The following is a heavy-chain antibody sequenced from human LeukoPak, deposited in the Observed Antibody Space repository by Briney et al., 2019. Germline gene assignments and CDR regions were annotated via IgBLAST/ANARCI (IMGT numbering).Heavy chain of an antibody. Sequence: TGGSLRLSCAASGFTFSNAWMSWVRQAPGKGLEWVGRIKSKTDGGTTDHAAPVKGRFTISRDDSKNTLYLQMNSLRAEDTAVYYCARKTYYYDSSALGWFDPWGQGTLVTVSS. CDR1: GFTFSNAW. CDR2: IKSKTDGGTT. V-gene: IGHV3-15*01. CDR3: ARKTYYYDSSALGWFDP. J-gene: IGHJ5*02. D-gene: IGHD3-22*01.